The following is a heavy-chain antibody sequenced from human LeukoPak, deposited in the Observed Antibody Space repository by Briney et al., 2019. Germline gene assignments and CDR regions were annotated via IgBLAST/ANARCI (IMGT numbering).Heavy chain of an antibody. D-gene: IGHD2-21*02. Sequence: GGSLILSCSASGFTVSSNYMSWVGQPPAKGLEGVSVIYSGGSTYYADSVKCRVTISRDNSKYTQYLQKNRLRAEDTAVYYCARDDCGDFDYWGQGTLVTVSS. CDR1: GFTVSSNY. V-gene: IGHV3-53*01. J-gene: IGHJ4*02. CDR2: IYSGGST. CDR3: ARDDCGDFDY.